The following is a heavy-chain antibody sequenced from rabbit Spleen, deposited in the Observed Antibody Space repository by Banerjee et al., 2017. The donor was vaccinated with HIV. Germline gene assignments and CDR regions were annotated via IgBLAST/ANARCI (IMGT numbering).Heavy chain of an antibody. CDR3: ARDLPDNGYQFGL. D-gene: IGHD6-1*01. V-gene: IGHV1S45*01. CDR1: GFSFSSSYY. CDR2: AYAGSSGST. J-gene: IGHJ4*01. Sequence: QRQLEESGGGLVQPEGSLTLTCTASGFSFSSSYYMCWVRQAPGKGLEWVACAYAGSSGSTYSATWAKGRFTISKTSSTTVTLQMTSLTAADTATYFCARDLPDNGYQFGLWGPGTLVTVS.